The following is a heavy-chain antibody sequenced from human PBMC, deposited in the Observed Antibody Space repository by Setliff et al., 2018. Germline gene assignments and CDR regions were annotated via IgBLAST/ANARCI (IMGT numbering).Heavy chain of an antibody. CDR3: ASIDWGENFYNMDV. V-gene: IGHV3-74*01. Sequence: GSLRLSCGASGFTFSKYWMYWVRQVPGKGLVWVSRINGDGTITNYADSVKGRFTISRDNAKNTLYLQMNGLRGEDTAVYFCASIDWGENFYNMDVWGKGTTVTVSS. CDR1: GFTFSKYW. J-gene: IGHJ6*03. CDR2: INGDGTIT. D-gene: IGHD7-27*01.